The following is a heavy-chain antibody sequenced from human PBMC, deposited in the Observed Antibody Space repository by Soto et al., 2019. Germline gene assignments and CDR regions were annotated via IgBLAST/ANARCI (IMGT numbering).Heavy chain of an antibody. CDR3: AKVYYYDSSGYYGGEFDS. CDR2: INPNSGVA. D-gene: IGHD3-22*01. J-gene: IGHJ4*02. Sequence: XSVKVSCKASVYTFTGYYLHWVRQAPGQGLEWMGWINPNSGVANYAQRFQGRVTMTMDTSISTAYMEVTSLRYDDTAVYYCAKVYYYDSSGYYGGEFDSWGQGTLVTVSS. V-gene: IGHV1-2*02. CDR1: VYTFTGYY.